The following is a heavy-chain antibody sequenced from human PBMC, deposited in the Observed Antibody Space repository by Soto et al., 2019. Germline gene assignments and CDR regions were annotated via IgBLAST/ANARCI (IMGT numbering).Heavy chain of an antibody. V-gene: IGHV3-30-3*01. Sequence: LRLSCAGSGFTFSNYAMRWVRQAPGKGLEGVAVISYDGSNKYYADSVKGRFTISRDNSKNTLYLQMNSLRAEGTAVYYCARELDIALMVYGISNGMDVWGQGTTVTVSS. CDR3: ARELDIALMVYGISNGMDV. D-gene: IGHD2-8*01. J-gene: IGHJ6*02. CDR1: GFTFSNYA. CDR2: ISYDGSNK.